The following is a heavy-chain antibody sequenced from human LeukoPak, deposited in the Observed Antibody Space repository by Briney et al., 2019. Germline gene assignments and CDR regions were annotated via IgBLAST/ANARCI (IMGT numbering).Heavy chain of an antibody. Sequence: QPGGSLRLSCAASGFTFSSYAMSWVRQAPGKGLEWVSDISGTGGSIDYADSVKGRFTISRDNSKNTLYLQMNSLRAEDTAVYYCAKGRIAARSYFDYWGQGTLVTVSS. V-gene: IGHV3-23*01. J-gene: IGHJ4*02. D-gene: IGHD6-6*01. CDR2: ISGTGGSI. CDR3: AKGRIAARSYFDY. CDR1: GFTFSSYA.